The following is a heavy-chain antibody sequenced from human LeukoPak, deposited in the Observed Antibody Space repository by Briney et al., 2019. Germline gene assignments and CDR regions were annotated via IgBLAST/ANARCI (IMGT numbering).Heavy chain of an antibody. CDR3: AKRYCTGTSCSYYYYYGMDV. J-gene: IGHJ6*02. D-gene: IGHD2-2*01. CDR1: GFTFSSYA. CDR2: ISGSGGST. Sequence: GGSLRLSCAASGFTFSSYAMSWVRQAPGKGQEWVSAISGSGGSTYYADSVKGRFTISRDNSKNTLFLQMNSLRAEDTAVYYCAKRYCTGTSCSYYYYYGMDVWGQGTTVTVSS. V-gene: IGHV3-23*01.